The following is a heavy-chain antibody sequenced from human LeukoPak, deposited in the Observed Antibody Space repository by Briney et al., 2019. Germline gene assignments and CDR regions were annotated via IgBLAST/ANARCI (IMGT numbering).Heavy chain of an antibody. Sequence: ASVKVSCKASGYTFTGYYMHWVRQAPGQGLEWMGRINPNSGGTNYAQKFQGRVTMTRDTSISTACMELSRLRSDDTAVYYCARVFRGIAAAGSFDYWGQGTLVTVSS. CDR2: INPNSGGT. V-gene: IGHV1-2*06. CDR3: ARVFRGIAAAGSFDY. CDR1: GYTFTGYY. D-gene: IGHD6-13*01. J-gene: IGHJ4*02.